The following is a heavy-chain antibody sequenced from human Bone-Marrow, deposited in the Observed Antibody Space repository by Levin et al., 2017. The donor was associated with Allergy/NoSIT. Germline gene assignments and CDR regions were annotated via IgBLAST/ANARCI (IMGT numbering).Heavy chain of an antibody. V-gene: IGHV3-30-3*01. J-gene: IGHJ3*01. Sequence: GESLKISCAASGFTFTNYALHWVRQAPGKGLEWVSSTSFDGSDSHYAGSVKGRLTISRDNSKNTLFLQMNSLKPEDTAVYYCVLPHCTKTTGHWNDAFDVWGQGTMVTVSS. CDR3: VLPHCTKTTGHWNDAFDV. CDR1: GFTFTNYA. D-gene: IGHD2-8*01. CDR2: TSFDGSDS.